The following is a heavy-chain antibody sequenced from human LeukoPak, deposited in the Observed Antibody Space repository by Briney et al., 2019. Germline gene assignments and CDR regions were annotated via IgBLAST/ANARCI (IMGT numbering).Heavy chain of an antibody. CDR1: GGSISSYY. D-gene: IGHD6-13*01. V-gene: IGHV4-59*01. J-gene: IGHJ4*02. Sequence: SETLSLTCTVSGGSISSYYWSRIRQPPGKGLEWIGYIYYSGSTNYNPSLKSRITISVDTSKNQFSLKLSSVTAADTAVYYCARGVRGSTAAGTFDYWGQGTLVTVSS. CDR3: ARGVRGSTAAGTFDY. CDR2: IYYSGST.